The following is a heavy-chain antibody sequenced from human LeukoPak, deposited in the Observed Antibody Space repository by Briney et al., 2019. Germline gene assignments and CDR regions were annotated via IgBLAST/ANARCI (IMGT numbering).Heavy chain of an antibody. Sequence: GGSLRLSCAASGFTFDNYAMTWVRQGPGKGLEWIATISGSGGSTYYADSVKGRFTISRDNSKNTLYLQMNSLRAEDTAVYYCARVPGYSSGWYVDYWGQGTLVTVSS. CDR3: ARVPGYSSGWYVDY. V-gene: IGHV3-23*01. D-gene: IGHD6-19*01. CDR1: GFTFDNYA. J-gene: IGHJ4*02. CDR2: ISGSGGST.